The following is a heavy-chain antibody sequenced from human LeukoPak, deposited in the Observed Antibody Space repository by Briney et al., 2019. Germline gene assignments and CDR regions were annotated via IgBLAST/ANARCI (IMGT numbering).Heavy chain of an antibody. V-gene: IGHV3-30-3*01. Sequence: PGRSLRLSCAASGFTFSSYAMRWVRQAPGKGLEWVAVISYDGSNKYYADSVKGRFTISRGNSKNTLYLQMNSLRAEDTAVYYCARGRIAAAGTKGFHYWGQGTLVTVSS. CDR1: GFTFSSYA. D-gene: IGHD6-13*01. J-gene: IGHJ4*02. CDR3: ARGRIAAAGTKGFHY. CDR2: ISYDGSNK.